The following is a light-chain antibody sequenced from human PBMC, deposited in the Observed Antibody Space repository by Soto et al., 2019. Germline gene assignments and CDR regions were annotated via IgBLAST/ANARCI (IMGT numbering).Light chain of an antibody. CDR2: GAL. CDR1: QTVTTT. V-gene: IGKV3-15*01. CDR3: QQYRNWSPWT. J-gene: IGKJ1*01. Sequence: EIVMTQSPAPLSVSQGERATLSCTASQTVTTTLAWYQHKPGQAPRLLIYGALTRANGIPDRFSGSGSGTEFTLTINTLQAADFAVYYCQQYRNWSPWTVGRGTNVEIE.